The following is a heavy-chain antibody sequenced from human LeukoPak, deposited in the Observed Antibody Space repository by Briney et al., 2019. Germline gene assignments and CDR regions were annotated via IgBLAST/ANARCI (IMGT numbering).Heavy chain of an antibody. J-gene: IGHJ4*02. D-gene: IGHD6-13*01. CDR2: IYYSGST. CDR1: GGSISSYY. Sequence: SETLSLTCTVSGGSISSYYWSWIRQPPGKGLEWIGYIYYSGSTNYNPSLKSRVTISVDTSKNQFSLKLSSVTAADTAVYYCARDIEQQLGTHYFDYWGQGTLVTVSS. V-gene: IGHV4-59*01. CDR3: ARDIEQQLGTHYFDY.